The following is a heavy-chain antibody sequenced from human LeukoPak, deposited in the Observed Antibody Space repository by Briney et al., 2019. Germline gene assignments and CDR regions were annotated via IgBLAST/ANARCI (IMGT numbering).Heavy chain of an antibody. V-gene: IGHV3-48*02. CDR2: ISYSSNTI. CDR1: GFTFSNYN. J-gene: IGHJ4*02. Sequence: GGSLRLSCAASGFTFSNYNMNWVRQAPGKGLEWVSHISYSSNTIYYADSVKGRFTISRDNAKNSLYLQMNSLRDEDTAVYFCAREVAVAGYINYWGQGTLVTVSS. D-gene: IGHD6-19*01. CDR3: AREVAVAGYINY.